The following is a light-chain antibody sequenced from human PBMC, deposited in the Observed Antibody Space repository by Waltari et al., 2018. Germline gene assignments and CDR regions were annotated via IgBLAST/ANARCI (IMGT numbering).Light chain of an antibody. CDR1: QSLLQGNGYTY. CDR3: MQALQTLWT. J-gene: IGKJ1*01. CDR2: LGS. V-gene: IGKV2-28*01. Sequence: DIVMTQSALSRAVTPGESASIPCRSNQSLLQGNGYTYLVWYRQRPGQSPQLLSYLGSNRASGVPDRFSGSGAGKEFTLKISRVEAENVGVYYCMQALQTLWTFGQGPTVAFK.